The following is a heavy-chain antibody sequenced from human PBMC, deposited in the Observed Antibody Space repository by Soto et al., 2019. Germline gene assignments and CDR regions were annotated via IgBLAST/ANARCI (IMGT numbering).Heavy chain of an antibody. D-gene: IGHD3-22*01. J-gene: IGHJ4*02. Sequence: GESLKISCKGSGYSFTTYWIGWVRQMPGKGLGWMGIIYPGDSDTRYSPSFQGQVTISADKYISTAYLQWSSLKASDTAMYYCERKDSSSAFDYWGQGTLVTVSS. CDR1: GYSFTTYW. V-gene: IGHV5-51*01. CDR2: IYPGDSDT. CDR3: ERKDSSSAFDY.